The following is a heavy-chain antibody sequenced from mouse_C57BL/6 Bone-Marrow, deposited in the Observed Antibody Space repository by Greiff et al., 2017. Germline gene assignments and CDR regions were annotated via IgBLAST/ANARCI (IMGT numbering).Heavy chain of an antibody. Sequence: EVKLVESGGGLVQPGGSLKLSCAASGFTFSDYYMYWVRQTPEKRLEWVAYISNGGGSTYYPDIVKGRYTISRDKAKNTRYLQMRRLKSEDTAMYYCAREGGGYYCGFWGRGTTLPVSS. CDR2: ISNGGGST. J-gene: IGHJ2*01. CDR1: GFTFSDYY. CDR3: AREGGGYYCGF. V-gene: IGHV5-12*01.